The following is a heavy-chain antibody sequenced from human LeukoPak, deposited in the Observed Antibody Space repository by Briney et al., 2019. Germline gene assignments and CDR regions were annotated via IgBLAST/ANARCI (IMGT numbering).Heavy chain of an antibody. V-gene: IGHV2-5*02. CDR2: LYWDGDK. CDR1: GFSLHTSGVG. J-gene: IGHJ4*02. CDR3: AYRLGRRDGYNYPGDYFGY. Sequence: SGPTLVNTAQALTLTCNYFGFSLHTSGVGVGWIRQPPGKALEWRSLLYWDGDKRYSRSLNKRLTITKDTSTNQVDLTMNNMEPVDTAIYCCAYRLGRRDGYNYPGDYFGYWGQGTLVTVSS. D-gene: IGHD5-24*01.